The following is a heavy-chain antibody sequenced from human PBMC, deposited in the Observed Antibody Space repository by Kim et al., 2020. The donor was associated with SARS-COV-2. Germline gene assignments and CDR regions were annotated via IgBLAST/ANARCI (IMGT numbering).Heavy chain of an antibody. V-gene: IGHV3-23*01. Sequence: GGSLRLSCAASGFTFSSYAMSWVRQAPGKGLEWVSAISGSGGSTYYADSVKGRFTISRDNSKNTLYLQMNSLRAEDTAVYDCAKVSNGHTVTFDYWGQGTLVTVSS. CDR1: GFTFSSYA. J-gene: IGHJ4*02. CDR2: ISGSGGST. CDR3: AKVSNGHTVTFDY. D-gene: IGHD4-17*01.